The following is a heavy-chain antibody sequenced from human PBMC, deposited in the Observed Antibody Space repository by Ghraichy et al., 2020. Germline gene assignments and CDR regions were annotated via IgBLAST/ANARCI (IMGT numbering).Heavy chain of an antibody. D-gene: IGHD2-21*02. CDR2: IRYDGSNK. Sequence: GGSLRLSCAASGFTFSSYSMHWVRQAPGKGLEWVAFIRYDGSNKYYADSVKGRFTISRDNSKNTLYLQMNSLRAEDTAVYYCAAHIVVVTATGDYWGQGTLVTVSS. J-gene: IGHJ4*02. CDR3: AAHIVVVTATGDY. V-gene: IGHV3-30*02. CDR1: GFTFSSYS.